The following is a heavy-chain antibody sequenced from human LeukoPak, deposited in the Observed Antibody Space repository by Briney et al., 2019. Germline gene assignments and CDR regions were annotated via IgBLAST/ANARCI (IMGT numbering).Heavy chain of an antibody. D-gene: IGHD3-22*01. CDR2: IYLGDSDP. J-gene: IGHJ4*02. CDR3: ARHLFDSSGYYLDY. Sequence: GESLKISCKGSGYSFTSYSIGWVRQMPGKGLEWMGIIYLGDSDPRYSPSFQGQVTISADKSISTAYLQWSSLKASDTATYYCARHLFDSSGYYLDYWGQGTLVTVSS. V-gene: IGHV5-51*01. CDR1: GYSFTSYS.